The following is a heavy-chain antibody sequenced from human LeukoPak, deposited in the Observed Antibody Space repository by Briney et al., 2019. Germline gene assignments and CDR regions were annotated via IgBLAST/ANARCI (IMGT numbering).Heavy chain of an antibody. Sequence: PSETLSLTCTVSGYSISSGYYWGWIRQPPGKGLEWIGSIYHSGSTYYNPSLKSRVTISVDTSKNQFSLKLSSVTAADTAVYYCARAFARGSGYYHDYWGQGTLVTVSS. CDR2: IYHSGST. D-gene: IGHD3-22*01. J-gene: IGHJ4*02. CDR3: ARAFARGSGYYHDY. CDR1: GYSISSGYY. V-gene: IGHV4-38-2*02.